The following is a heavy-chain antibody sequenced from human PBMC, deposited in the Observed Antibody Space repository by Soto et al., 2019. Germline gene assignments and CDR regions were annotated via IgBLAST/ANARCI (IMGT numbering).Heavy chain of an antibody. D-gene: IGHD6-6*01. Sequence: SETLSLTCTVSGGSICDFYWSWIRQPPGKGLEWIGYIYYSGSTNYNPSLKSRVTISVDTSKIQFSLNLRSMSPADTAVYYCARVGGLAARTFDYWGPGTLVTVSS. CDR1: GGSICDFY. CDR3: ARVGGLAARTFDY. V-gene: IGHV4-59*01. CDR2: IYYSGST. J-gene: IGHJ4*02.